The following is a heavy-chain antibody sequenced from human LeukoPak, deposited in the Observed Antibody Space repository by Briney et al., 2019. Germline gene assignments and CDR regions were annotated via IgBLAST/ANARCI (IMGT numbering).Heavy chain of an antibody. V-gene: IGHV1-69*04. Sequence: ASVKVSCKASGGTFSSYAISWVRQAPGQGLEWMERIIPILGIANYAQKFQGRVTITADKSTSTAYMELSSLRSEDTAVYYCASSTVVTPYYGMDVWGQGTTVTVSS. D-gene: IGHD4-23*01. CDR3: ASSTVVTPYYGMDV. CDR1: GGTFSSYA. J-gene: IGHJ6*02. CDR2: IIPILGIA.